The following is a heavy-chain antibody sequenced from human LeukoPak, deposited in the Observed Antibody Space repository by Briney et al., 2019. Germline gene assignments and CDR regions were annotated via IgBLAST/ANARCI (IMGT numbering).Heavy chain of an antibody. J-gene: IGHJ6*04. V-gene: IGHV1-18*04. Sequence: GASVKVTCKASGHTFTSYGISWVRQAPGQGLEWMGWISAYNGNTNYAQKLQGRVTMTTDTSTSTAYMELRSLRSDDTAVYYCARDREPIVVVPAAYYYGMDVWGKGTTVTVSS. CDR3: ARDREPIVVVPAAYYYGMDV. CDR2: ISAYNGNT. CDR1: GHTFTSYG. D-gene: IGHD2-2*01.